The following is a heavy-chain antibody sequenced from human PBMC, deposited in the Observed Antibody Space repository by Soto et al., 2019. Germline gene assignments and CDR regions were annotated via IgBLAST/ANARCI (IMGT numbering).Heavy chain of an antibody. CDR1: GDSISSHY. CDR2: IYDSGSA. J-gene: IGHJ4*02. D-gene: IGHD2-21*01. Sequence: PSETLSLTCTVSGDSISSHYWSWIRQSPGKGLEWIGFIYDSGSANYNPSLKSRVTISVHTSNSQFSLELSSVTAADTAVYYCARDPRGAYSNSYSGIDYWGQGTLVTVSS. V-gene: IGHV4-59*11. CDR3: ARDPRGAYSNSYSGIDY.